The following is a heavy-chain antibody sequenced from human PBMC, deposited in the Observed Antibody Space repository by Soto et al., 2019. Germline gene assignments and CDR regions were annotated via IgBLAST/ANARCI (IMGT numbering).Heavy chain of an antibody. CDR2: IIPILGIA. CDR1: GGTFSSYT. J-gene: IGHJ6*03. D-gene: IGHD5-18*01. V-gene: IGHV1-69*02. CDR3: WTAMVTVGGYYYYYYMDV. Sequence: QVQLVQSGAEVKKPGSSVKVSCKASGGTFSSYTISWVRQAPGQGLEWMGRIIPILGIANYAQKFQGRVTITADKSTSTAYMELSSLRSEDTAVYYCWTAMVTVGGYYYYYYMDVWGKGTTVTVSS.